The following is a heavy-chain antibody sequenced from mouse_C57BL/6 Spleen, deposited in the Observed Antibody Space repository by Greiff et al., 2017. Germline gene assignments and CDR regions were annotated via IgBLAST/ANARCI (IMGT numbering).Heavy chain of an antibody. D-gene: IGHD1-1*01. CDR2: IDPSDSET. J-gene: IGHJ1*03. CDR3: AKDYYDGDWYFDV. CDR1: GYTFTSYW. V-gene: IGHV1-52*01. Sequence: QVQLQQPGAELVRPGSSVKLSCKASGYTFTSYWMHWVKQRPIQGLEWIGNIDPSDSETHYNQKFKEKATLTVDKSSSTAYMQLSSLSSEYSAVYYCAKDYYDGDWYFDVWGTGPTVTVSS.